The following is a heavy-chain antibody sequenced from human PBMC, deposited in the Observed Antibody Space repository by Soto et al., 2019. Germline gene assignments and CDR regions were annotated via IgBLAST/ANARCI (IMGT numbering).Heavy chain of an antibody. CDR3: VYNGYYSCDY. V-gene: IGHV4-4*02. CDR2: IHHGGGT. D-gene: IGHD3-22*01. J-gene: IGHJ4*02. Sequence: TETLSLTCTVSSGSVSNETWWSWVRQFPGKGLEWIGEIHHGGGTSYNPSLKSRVTISVDKSRNQFFMNLNSVTAADTPVYYCVYNGYYSCDYWGQGLLVTVSS. CDR1: SGSVSNETW.